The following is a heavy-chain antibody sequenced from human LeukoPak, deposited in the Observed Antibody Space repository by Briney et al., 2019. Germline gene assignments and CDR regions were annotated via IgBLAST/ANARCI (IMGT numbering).Heavy chain of an antibody. V-gene: IGHV4-31*03. CDR3: ASGFWFDP. Sequence: SQTLSLTCTVSGGSISSDGSYWNWIRQHPGKGLEWIGYVFYSGSTYYNPSLKNRVTISIDTSKNQFSLELSSVIDADTAVYYCASGFWFDPWGQGTLVTVSS. J-gene: IGHJ5*02. CDR2: VFYSGST. D-gene: IGHD6-25*01. CDR1: GGSISSDGSY.